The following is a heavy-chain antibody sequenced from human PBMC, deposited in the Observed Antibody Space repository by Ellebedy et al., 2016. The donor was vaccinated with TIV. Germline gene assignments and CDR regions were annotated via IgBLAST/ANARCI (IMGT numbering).Heavy chain of an antibody. CDR2: ISHSGSG. Sequence: MPSETLSLTCAVHGESFTAYYWTWVRQSPAKGLEWLGEISHSGSGNYNPSLESRLTISVDKSSNQFSLKLSYVTAADTAVYYCAGTRGYGYVYWGLGTLVTVSS. J-gene: IGHJ4*02. CDR1: GESFTAYY. D-gene: IGHD5-18*01. V-gene: IGHV4-34*01. CDR3: AGTRGYGYVY.